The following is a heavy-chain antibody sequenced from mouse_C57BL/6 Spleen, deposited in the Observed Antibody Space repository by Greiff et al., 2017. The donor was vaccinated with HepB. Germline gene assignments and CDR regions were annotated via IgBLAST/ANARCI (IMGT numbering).Heavy chain of an antibody. D-gene: IGHD2-4*01. CDR2: IDPETGGT. Sequence: QVQLQQSGAELVRPGASVTLSCKASGYTFTDYEMHWVKQTPVHGLEWIGAIDPETGGTAYNQKFKGKAILTADKSSSTAYMELRSLTSEDSAVYYCTRKSPPGLRQDYAMDYWGQGTSVTVSS. CDR3: TRKSPPGLRQDYAMDY. J-gene: IGHJ4*01. V-gene: IGHV1-15*01. CDR1: GYTFTDYE.